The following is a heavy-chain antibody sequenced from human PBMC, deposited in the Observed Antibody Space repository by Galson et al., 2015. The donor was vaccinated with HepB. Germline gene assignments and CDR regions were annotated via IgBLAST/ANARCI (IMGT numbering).Heavy chain of an antibody. Sequence: SVKVSCKASGGTFSSYAISWVRQAPGQGLEWMGGIIPIFGTANYAQKFQGRVTITADESTSTAYMELSSLRSEDTAVYYCARRDSLKGGFDYWGQGTLVTVSS. D-gene: IGHD1-26*01. CDR3: ARRDSLKGGFDY. CDR2: IIPIFGTA. V-gene: IGHV1-69*13. CDR1: GGTFSSYA. J-gene: IGHJ4*02.